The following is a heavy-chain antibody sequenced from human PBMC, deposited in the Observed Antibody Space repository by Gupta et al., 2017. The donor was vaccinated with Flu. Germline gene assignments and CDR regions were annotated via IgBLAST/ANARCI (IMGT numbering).Heavy chain of an antibody. D-gene: IGHD6-13*01. V-gene: IGHV1-2*02. Sequence: QEQLVQSGAEVKKPGASVKVSCKASGYTFTDYYIHWVRQAPGQGLEWMGWINPNSGDTEFSQNFQDRVTMTRDTSTSTAYMELSRLRSDDTAVYYCARYSSRWYQTGVWFDPWGQGTLVIVSS. CDR3: ARYSSRWYQTGVWFDP. CDR1: GYTFTDYY. J-gene: IGHJ5*02. CDR2: INPNSGDT.